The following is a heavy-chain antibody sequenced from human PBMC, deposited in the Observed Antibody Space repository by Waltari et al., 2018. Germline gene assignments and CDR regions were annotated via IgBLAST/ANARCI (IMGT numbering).Heavy chain of an antibody. D-gene: IGHD7-27*01. J-gene: IGHJ4*02. Sequence: QVQLVQSGAEVKEPGASVKVSCKASGVTFSSYAIRPGRQAPGQGLEWMGGIIPIFGTANYAQKFQGRVTITADKSTSTAYMELSSLRSEDTAVYYCATSGDPRDFDYWGQGTLVTVSS. CDR3: ATSGDPRDFDY. CDR1: GVTFSSYA. CDR2: IIPIFGTA. V-gene: IGHV1-69*14.